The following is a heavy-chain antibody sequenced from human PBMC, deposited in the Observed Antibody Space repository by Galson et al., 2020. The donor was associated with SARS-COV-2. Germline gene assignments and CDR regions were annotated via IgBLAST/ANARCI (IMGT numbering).Heavy chain of an antibody. CDR2: IETKANNYAT. Sequence: GESLKISCAASGYIFSVSAMHWVRQASGKGLEWVGRIETKANNYATLYAASVKGRFTISRDDSKNTIYLQMNSLKTEDTALYYCTSGPHTVSGSGTDAFDIWGQGTVVTVSS. CDR3: TSGPHTVSGSGTDAFDI. CDR1: GYIFSVSA. V-gene: IGHV3-73*01. J-gene: IGHJ3*02. D-gene: IGHD1-1*01.